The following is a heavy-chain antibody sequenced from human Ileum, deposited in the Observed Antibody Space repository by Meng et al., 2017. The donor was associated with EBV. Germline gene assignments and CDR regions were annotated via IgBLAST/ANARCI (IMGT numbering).Heavy chain of an antibody. D-gene: IGHD1-14*01. CDR2: VVYSGTT. CDR1: GGSISSSSFY. V-gene: IGHV4-39*01. Sequence: LAESGPCLVKPSETLSLTCTVSGGSISSSSFYWAWIRQPPGEGLEWIGSVVYSGTTYYTSSLKSRVSISVDTSKNQFSLKLSSVTAADTAVYYCARHHHSPTFDYWGQGTLVTASS. J-gene: IGHJ4*02. CDR3: ARHHHSPTFDY.